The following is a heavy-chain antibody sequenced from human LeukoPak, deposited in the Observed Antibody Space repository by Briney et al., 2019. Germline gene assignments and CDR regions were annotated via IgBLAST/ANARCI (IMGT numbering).Heavy chain of an antibody. Sequence: GGSLTLSCVAYGFTFRNCDMHWVRQGTGEGLEWIAAIDPAGQTWYSDSVKGRFTISRENAKNALYLQMNSLRAADTAVYYCVREPAYTGTWWYPDLWGRGTLVTVAS. D-gene: IGHD3-16*01. V-gene: IGHV3-13*01. CDR1: GFTFRNCD. CDR3: VREPAYTGTWWYPDL. J-gene: IGHJ2*01. CDR2: IDPAGQT.